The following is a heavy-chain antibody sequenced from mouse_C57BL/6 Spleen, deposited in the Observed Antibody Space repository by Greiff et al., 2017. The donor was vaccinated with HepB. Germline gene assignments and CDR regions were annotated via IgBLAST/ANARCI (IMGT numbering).Heavy chain of an antibody. CDR1: GYTFTSYW. CDR3: ARIKKTVATYFDY. D-gene: IGHD1-1*01. Sequence: QVHVQQSGAELVKAGASVKMSCKASGYTFTSYWMHWVKQRLGQGLEWFAETNPTNGRTYYNEKFKSKATLTVDKSSSTAYMLLSGPTFEDSAVYYCARIKKTVATYFDYWGQGTTLTVSS. CDR2: TNPTNGRT. J-gene: IGHJ2*01. V-gene: IGHV1S81*02.